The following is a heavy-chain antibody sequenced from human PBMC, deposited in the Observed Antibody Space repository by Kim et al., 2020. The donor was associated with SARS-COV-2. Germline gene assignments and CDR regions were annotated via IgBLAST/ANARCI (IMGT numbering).Heavy chain of an antibody. V-gene: IGHV3-30*04. CDR2: ISYDGSNK. D-gene: IGHD6-13*01. CDR1: GFTFSSYA. Sequence: GGSLRLSCAASGFTFSSYAMHWVRQAPGKGLEWVAVISYDGSNKYYADSVKGRFTISRDNSKNTLYLQMNSLRAEDTAVYYCARGGGSSWYFRLDAFDIWGQGTMVTVSS. J-gene: IGHJ3*02. CDR3: ARGGGSSWYFRLDAFDI.